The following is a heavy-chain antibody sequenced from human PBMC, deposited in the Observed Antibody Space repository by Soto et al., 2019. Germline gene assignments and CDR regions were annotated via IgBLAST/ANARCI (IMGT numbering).Heavy chain of an antibody. V-gene: IGHV4-34*01. CDR3: ARTNEDYYYGMDG. CDR2: INHSGST. J-gene: IGHJ6*01. CDR1: GGSFSGYY. Sequence: PSETLSLTCAVYGGSFSGYYWSWIRQPPGKGLEWIGEINHSGSTNYNPSLKSRVTISVDTSKNQFSLKLSSVTAADTAVYYCARTNEDYYYGMDGWGQGTTVTVSS.